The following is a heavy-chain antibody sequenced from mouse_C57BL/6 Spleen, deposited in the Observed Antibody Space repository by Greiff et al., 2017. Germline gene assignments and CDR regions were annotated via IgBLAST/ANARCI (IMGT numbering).Heavy chain of an antibody. J-gene: IGHJ4*01. V-gene: IGHV1-7*01. CDR2: INPSSGST. D-gene: IGHD2-14*01. CDR3: ARGNRAMDY. CDR1: GYTFTSYW. Sequence: QVQLKQSGAELAKPGASVKLSCKASGYTFTSYWMHWVQQRPGQGLEWIGNINPSSGSTKYNQKFKDKATLTADKSSSTAYMQLSSLTYEDSAVYYCARGNRAMDYWGQGTSVTVSS.